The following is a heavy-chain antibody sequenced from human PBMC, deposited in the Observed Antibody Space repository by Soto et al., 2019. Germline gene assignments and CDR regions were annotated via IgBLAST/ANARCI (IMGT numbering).Heavy chain of an antibody. CDR2: IYSGGST. D-gene: IGHD6-13*01. V-gene: IGHV3-53*02. J-gene: IGHJ5*02. CDR3: ARGRSSWYWFDP. CDR1: GFTVSSNY. Sequence: EVQLVETGGGLIQPGGSLRLSCAASGFTVSSNYMSWVRQAPGKGLEWVSVIYSGGSTYYADSVKGRFTISTDNSKNTLYLQMNSLRAEDTAVYYCARGRSSWYWFDPWGQGTLVTVSS.